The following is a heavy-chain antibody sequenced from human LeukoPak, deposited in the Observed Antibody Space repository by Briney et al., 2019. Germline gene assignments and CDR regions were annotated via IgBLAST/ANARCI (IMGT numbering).Heavy chain of an antibody. Sequence: ASVTVSFKASGGTFTNYAISWVRPAPGQGLEWMGGIIPIFGTANYAQKFQGRVTITADESTSTAYMELSSLRSEDTAVYYCAPGGGVPFDYWGQGTLVTVSS. V-gene: IGHV1-69*13. CDR2: IIPIFGTA. D-gene: IGHD3-16*01. CDR3: APGGGVPFDY. J-gene: IGHJ4*02. CDR1: GGTFTNYA.